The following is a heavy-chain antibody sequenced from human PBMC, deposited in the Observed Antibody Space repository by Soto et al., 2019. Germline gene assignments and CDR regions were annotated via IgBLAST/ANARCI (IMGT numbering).Heavy chain of an antibody. CDR1: GGSISSSSYY. CDR3: ARHAVAVTGDYYYGMDV. J-gene: IGHJ6*02. Sequence: PSETLSLTCTVSGGSISSSSYYWGWIRQPPGKGLEWIGSIYYSGSTYYNPSLKSRVTISVDTSKNQFSLKLSSVTAADTAVYYCARHAVAVTGDYYYGMDVWGQGTTVT. CDR2: IYYSGST. D-gene: IGHD6-19*01. V-gene: IGHV4-39*01.